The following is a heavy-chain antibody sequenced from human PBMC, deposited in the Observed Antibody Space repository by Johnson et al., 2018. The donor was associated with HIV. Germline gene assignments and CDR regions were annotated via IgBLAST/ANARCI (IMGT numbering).Heavy chain of an antibody. CDR2: ISYDGSNK. CDR3: VRGEEGAFDI. Sequence: QVLLVESGGGVVQPGRSLRLSCAASGFTFSSYAMHWVRQTPGKGLEWVAVISYDGSNKYYADSVKGRFTISRDNSKNTLYLQMTSLTAEDTAVFSCVRGEEGAFDIWGQGTMVTVSS. CDR1: GFTFSSYA. J-gene: IGHJ3*02. V-gene: IGHV3-30-3*01.